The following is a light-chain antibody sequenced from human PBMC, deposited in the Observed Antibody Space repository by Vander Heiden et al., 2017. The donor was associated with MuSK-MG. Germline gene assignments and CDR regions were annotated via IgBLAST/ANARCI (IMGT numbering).Light chain of an antibody. J-gene: IGKJ5*01. CDR1: QSVSSSY. CDR2: VAS. Sequence: EIVLTQSPGTLSLSPGEGATLSCRASQSVSSSYLAWYQQKPGQTPRLLISVASNRATGIPDRFSGSGSGTDFTLTIGRLEPEDSAVYYCQQYGSSQITFGQGTRLEIK. CDR3: QQYGSSQIT. V-gene: IGKV3-20*01.